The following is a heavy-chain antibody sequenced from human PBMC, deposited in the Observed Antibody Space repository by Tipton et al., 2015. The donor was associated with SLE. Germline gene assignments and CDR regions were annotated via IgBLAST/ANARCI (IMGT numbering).Heavy chain of an antibody. D-gene: IGHD6-19*01. Sequence: TLSLTCTVSGGSISNTRYYWGWIRQPPGKGLEWIGSIYYSGSTYYNPSLKSRVTISVDTSKNQFSLKLSSVTAADTAVYYCARLPTVAGLYYYYYYMDVWGKGTTVTVSS. CDR1: GGSISNTRYY. J-gene: IGHJ6*03. CDR3: ARLPTVAGLYYYYYYMDV. CDR2: IYYSGST. V-gene: IGHV4-39*01.